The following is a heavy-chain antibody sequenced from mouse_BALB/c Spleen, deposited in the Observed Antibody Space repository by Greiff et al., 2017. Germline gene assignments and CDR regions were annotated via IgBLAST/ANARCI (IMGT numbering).Heavy chain of an antibody. CDR2: IHPSDSET. J-gene: IGHJ2*01. CDR3: ASMEDSSGYGGY. CDR1: GYSFTSYW. Sequence: QVQLQQPGAELVRPGASVKLSCKASGYSFTSYWLNWVKQRPGQGLEWIGMIHPSDSETRLNQKFKDMATLTVDESSSTAYMQLSSPTSEDSAVYYCASMEDSSGYGGYWGQGTTLTVSA. D-gene: IGHD3-2*01. V-gene: IGHV1-74*01.